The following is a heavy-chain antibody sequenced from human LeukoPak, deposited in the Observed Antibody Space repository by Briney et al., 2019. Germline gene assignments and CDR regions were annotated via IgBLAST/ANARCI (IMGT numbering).Heavy chain of an antibody. D-gene: IGHD2-2*01. Sequence: GGSLRLSCAASGFTFSSYSMNLVRQAPGKGLEWVSYISSSSSTIYYADSVKGRFTISRDNAKNSLYLQMNSLRAEDTAVYYCARDPGDCSSTSCYWDAFDIWGQGTMVTVSS. V-gene: IGHV3-48*01. CDR1: GFTFSSYS. J-gene: IGHJ3*02. CDR2: ISSSSSTI. CDR3: ARDPGDCSSTSCYWDAFDI.